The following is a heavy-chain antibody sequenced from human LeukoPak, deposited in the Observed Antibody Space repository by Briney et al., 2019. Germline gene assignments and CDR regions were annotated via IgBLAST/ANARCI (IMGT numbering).Heavy chain of an antibody. Sequence: SESLSLTCTVSVASVRRHYWSWIRQPPGKGLECIGYVSYSGGTNYNPYLKSRVTISLDTYNDQFSLRLKSVTAADTAVYYCARLSTYYDFWSPLDYWGQGTLVTVSS. CDR3: ARLSTYYDFWSPLDY. CDR2: VSYSGGT. V-gene: IGHV4-59*02. D-gene: IGHD3-3*01. J-gene: IGHJ4*02. CDR1: VASVRRHY.